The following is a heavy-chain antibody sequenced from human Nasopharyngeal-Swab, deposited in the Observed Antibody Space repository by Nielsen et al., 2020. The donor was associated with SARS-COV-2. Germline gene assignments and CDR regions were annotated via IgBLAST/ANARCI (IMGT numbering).Heavy chain of an antibody. CDR3: ARDLGYGSGSYYKYYYYYYGMDV. CDR2: IYYSGST. Sequence: RQAPGKGLEWIGYIYYSGSTYYNPSLKSRVTISVDTSKNQFSLKLSSVTAADTAVYYCARDLGYGSGSYYKYYYYYYGMDVWGQGTTVTVSS. V-gene: IGHV4-30-4*01. D-gene: IGHD3-10*01. J-gene: IGHJ6*02.